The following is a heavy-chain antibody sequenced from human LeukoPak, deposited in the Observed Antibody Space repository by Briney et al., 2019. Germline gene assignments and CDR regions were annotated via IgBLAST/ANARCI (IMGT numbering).Heavy chain of an antibody. CDR2: IYPGDSDT. Sequence: GESLKISCKGSGYSFTSYWIGWVRQMPGKGLEWMGIIYPGDSDTRYSPSFQGPVTISADKSISTAYLQWSSLKASDTAMYYCARLRGERFLEWLPHFDYWGQGTLVTVSS. V-gene: IGHV5-51*01. D-gene: IGHD3-3*01. CDR1: GYSFTSYW. J-gene: IGHJ4*02. CDR3: ARLRGERFLEWLPHFDY.